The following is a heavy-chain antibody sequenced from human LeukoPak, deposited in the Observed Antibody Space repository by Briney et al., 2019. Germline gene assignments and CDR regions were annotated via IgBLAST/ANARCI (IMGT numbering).Heavy chain of an antibody. V-gene: IGHV3-7*04. CDR2: IKQDGSEK. J-gene: IGHJ4*02. D-gene: IGHD5-24*01. CDR3: ARETEMANLDY. Sequence: GGSLRLSCTASGFTFSSYWMNWVRQAPGKGLEWVANIKQDGSEKYYVDSVKGRFTISRDNAKKSLYLQMNSLRAEDTAVYYCARETEMANLDYWGQGTLVTVSS. CDR1: GFTFSSYW.